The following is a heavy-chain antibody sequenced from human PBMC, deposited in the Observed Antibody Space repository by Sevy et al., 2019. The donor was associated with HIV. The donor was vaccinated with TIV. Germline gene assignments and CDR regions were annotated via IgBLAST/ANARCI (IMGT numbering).Heavy chain of an antibody. V-gene: IGHV3-30-3*01. CDR1: GFTFSTHA. J-gene: IGHJ4*02. D-gene: IGHD3-9*01. CDR2: ISYDGNIE. CDR3: ARDLGYGMTGYLPLFDN. Sequence: GGSLRLSCAASGFTFSTHAMHWVRQAPGKGLEWVAIISYDGNIEYYPDSVKGRFTISRDDSKNTLYLQMNSLRSEDTALYYCARDLGYGMTGYLPLFDNWGQGTLVTVSS.